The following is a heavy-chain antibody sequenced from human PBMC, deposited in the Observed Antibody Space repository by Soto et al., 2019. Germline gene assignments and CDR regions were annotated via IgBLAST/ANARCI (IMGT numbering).Heavy chain of an antibody. D-gene: IGHD6-13*01. Sequence: ASVKVSCKASGYTFTIYGISWVRQAPGQGLEWMGWISAYNGNTKYAETLQGRVSMTTDTSTSTAYMELRSLRSDDTAVYYCARGGSSWSAEFYQYWGQGTLVTVSS. J-gene: IGHJ1*01. V-gene: IGHV1-18*01. CDR1: GYTFTIYG. CDR2: ISAYNGNT. CDR3: ARGGSSWSAEFYQY.